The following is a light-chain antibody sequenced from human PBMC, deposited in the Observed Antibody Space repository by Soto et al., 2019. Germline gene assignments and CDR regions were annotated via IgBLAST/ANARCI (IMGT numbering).Light chain of an antibody. CDR2: KAS. CDR3: QQYNNYGSWT. J-gene: IGKJ1*01. CDR1: QSISGW. Sequence: DMQVTQSPSTLSASVGGRVTITCRASQSISGWLAWYQQKPGKAPNLLIYKASTLESGVPSRFSGSGSGTEFTLTISSLQPDDFATYYCQQYNNYGSWTFGQGTKVEIK. V-gene: IGKV1-5*03.